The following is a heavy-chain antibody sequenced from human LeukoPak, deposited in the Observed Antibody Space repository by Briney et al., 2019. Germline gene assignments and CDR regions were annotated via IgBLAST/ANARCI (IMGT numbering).Heavy chain of an antibody. V-gene: IGHV3-23*01. CDR1: GFTFSNYA. D-gene: IGHD3-16*01. Sequence: PGGSLRLSCAASGFTFSNYAMTWVREAPGKGLEWVSTISRSGGSTYYADSVKGRFTISRDNAKNTLYLQMNSLRAEDTAVYYCARDTTYSYNYWGQGTLVTVSS. CDR3: ARDTTYSYNY. CDR2: ISRSGGST. J-gene: IGHJ4*02.